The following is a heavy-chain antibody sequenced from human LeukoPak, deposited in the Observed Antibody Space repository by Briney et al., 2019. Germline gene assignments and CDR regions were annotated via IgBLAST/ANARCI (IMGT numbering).Heavy chain of an antibody. CDR3: AKAARNTVTPRYFDY. V-gene: IGHV3-23*01. J-gene: IGHJ4*02. D-gene: IGHD4-17*01. Sequence: PGGSLRLSCAASGFTFSNFAMNWVRQAPGKGLEWVSAISGSGGNTYYADSVKGRFTISRDNSKNTLYLQMNSLRAEDTALYYCAKAARNTVTPRYFDYLGQGTLVTVSS. CDR1: GFTFSNFA. CDR2: ISGSGGNT.